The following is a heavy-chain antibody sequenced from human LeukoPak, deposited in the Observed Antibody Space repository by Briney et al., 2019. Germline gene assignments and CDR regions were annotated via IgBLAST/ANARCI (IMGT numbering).Heavy chain of an antibody. Sequence: ASEKVSCKASGYTLTNYYMHWVRQAPGQGHEWMGIINPRGGSTTYAHKFQGRVTMATDTSTSTVYMELSSLRSEDTAVYYCARAEYYPGLVGKDWFDPWGQGTLVTVSS. D-gene: IGHD1-26*01. CDR1: GYTLTNYY. J-gene: IGHJ5*02. CDR3: ARAEYYPGLVGKDWFDP. V-gene: IGHV1-46*01. CDR2: INPRGGST.